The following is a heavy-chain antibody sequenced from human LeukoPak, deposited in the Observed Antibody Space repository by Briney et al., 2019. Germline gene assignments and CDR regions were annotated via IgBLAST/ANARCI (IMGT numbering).Heavy chain of an antibody. CDR1: GFKFDNYG. D-gene: IGHD4-17*01. J-gene: IGHJ4*02. Sequence: GGSLRLSCTASGFKFDNYGMNWVRQAPGKGLEWVSSLTDRGTRSHYADSVQGRFSISGDTSKTTVYLQMNTLGAEDTAVYYCAKDLRSDYGDYAHYWGQGTLVTVSS. V-gene: IGHV3-23*01. CDR2: LTDRGTRS. CDR3: AKDLRSDYGDYAHY.